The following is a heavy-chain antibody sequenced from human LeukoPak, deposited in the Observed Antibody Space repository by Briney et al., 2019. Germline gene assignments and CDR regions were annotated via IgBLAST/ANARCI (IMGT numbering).Heavy chain of an antibody. J-gene: IGHJ6*03. V-gene: IGHV3-11*04. D-gene: IGHD4-11*01. Sequence: GGSLRLSCAASGFTFSDYYMSWIRQAPGKGLEWVSYISSSGSTIYYADSVKGRFTISRDNAKTSLSLQMNSLRAEDTAVYYCARVKRTTVTYSYYMDVWSKGTTVTVSS. CDR2: ISSSGSTI. CDR3: ARVKRTTVTYSYYMDV. CDR1: GFTFSDYY.